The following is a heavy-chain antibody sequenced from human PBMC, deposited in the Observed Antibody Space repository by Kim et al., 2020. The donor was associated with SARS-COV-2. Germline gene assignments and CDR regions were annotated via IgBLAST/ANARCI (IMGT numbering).Heavy chain of an antibody. V-gene: IGHV3-21*01. D-gene: IGHD3-10*01. J-gene: IGHJ3*02. CDR2: ISSSSSYI. Sequence: GGSLRLSCAASGFTFSSYSMNWVRQAPGKGLEWVSSISSSSSYIYYADSVKGPFTISRDNAKNSLYLQMNSLRAEDTAVYYCARDGVLLWFGELPDAFDIWGQGTMVTVSS. CDR3: ARDGVLLWFGELPDAFDI. CDR1: GFTFSSYS.